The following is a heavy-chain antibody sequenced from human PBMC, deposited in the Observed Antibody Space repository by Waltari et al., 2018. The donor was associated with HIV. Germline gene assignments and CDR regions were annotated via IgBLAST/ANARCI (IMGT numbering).Heavy chain of an antibody. V-gene: IGHV3-66*01. CDR2: MYSGGTT. D-gene: IGHD1-1*01. Sequence: EVQLVESGGGLVRPGGSLRLSCAASGFTVSSHHLGWVRQTPGKGLEYVSVMYSGGTTHYADSVNGRFTISRDSSKSALYLQMNTLRAEDTALYYCARVDRAGTTSGWDVFDIWGRGTMVTVSS. CDR3: ARVDRAGTTSGWDVFDI. J-gene: IGHJ3*02. CDR1: GFTVSSHH.